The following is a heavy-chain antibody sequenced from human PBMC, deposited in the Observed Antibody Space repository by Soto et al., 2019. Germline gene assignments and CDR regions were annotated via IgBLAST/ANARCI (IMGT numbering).Heavy chain of an antibody. CDR3: ARGPRYCSGTSCYTIDY. CDR2: ISYGGANK. V-gene: IGHV3-30*03. J-gene: IGHJ4*02. Sequence: GGSLRLSCTASGIAFNTHAMHWVRHAPGKGLEWVAVISYGGANKYYADSVGGRFTISRDNSENTLFLQMSSLRPEDTAVYYCARGPRYCSGTSCYTIDYWGQGTLVTVSS. D-gene: IGHD2-2*02. CDR1: GIAFNTHA.